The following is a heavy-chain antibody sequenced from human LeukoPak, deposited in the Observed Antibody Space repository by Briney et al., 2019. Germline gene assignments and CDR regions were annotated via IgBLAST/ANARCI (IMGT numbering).Heavy chain of an antibody. CDR3: ARPTVTDDYYYYGMDV. D-gene: IGHD4-17*01. V-gene: IGHV1-18*01. Sequence: ASVKVSCKASGYTFTSYGISWVRQAPGQGLEWMGWISAYNGNTNYAQKLQGRVTMTTDTSTSTACMELRSLRSDDTAVYYCARPTVTDDYYYYGMDVWGQGTTVTVSS. J-gene: IGHJ6*02. CDR1: GYTFTSYG. CDR2: ISAYNGNT.